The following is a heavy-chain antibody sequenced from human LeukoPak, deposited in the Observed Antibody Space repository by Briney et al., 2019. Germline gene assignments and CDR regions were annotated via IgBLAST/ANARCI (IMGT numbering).Heavy chain of an antibody. J-gene: IGHJ4*02. V-gene: IGHV3-20*04. CDR2: INWNGDST. D-gene: IGHD1-14*01. CDR1: GLTFDAYD. CDR3: ARNISSAGTSYFDY. Sequence: GGSLRLSCAASGLTFDAYDMSWVRQAPGKGLEWVAGINWNGDSTAYADSVKGRFTISRDNAKSSLYLQMNSLRAEDTAFYYCARNISSAGTSYFDYWGQGTLVTVSS.